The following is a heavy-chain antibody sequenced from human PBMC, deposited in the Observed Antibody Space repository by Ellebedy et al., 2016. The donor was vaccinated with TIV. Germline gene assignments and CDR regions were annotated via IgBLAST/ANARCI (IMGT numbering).Heavy chain of an antibody. CDR2: ISGGGDNT. J-gene: IGHJ4*02. CDR1: GFTFGSFA. CDR3: AKGTSSGFNYDRVGCEY. V-gene: IGHV3-23*01. D-gene: IGHD3-22*01. Sequence: GESLKISCAASGFTFGSFAMHWVRQAPGKGLEWLSVISGGGDNTYHADSVKGRFTIIRDNSKNTLYLQMDRLRAEDTAVYYCAKGTSSGFNYDRVGCEYWGQGTLVTASS.